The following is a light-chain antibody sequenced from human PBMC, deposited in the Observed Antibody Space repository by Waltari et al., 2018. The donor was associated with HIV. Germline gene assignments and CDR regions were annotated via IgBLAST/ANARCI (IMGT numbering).Light chain of an antibody. CDR3: QTWASSNYV. CDR1: ELGNKY. V-gene: IGLV3-1*01. J-gene: IGLJ1*01. Sequence: SYELTQPPSVSVSPGQAVSITCSGAELGNKYVAWYQQKTDQSPVLVIYHDAKRPSGIPARFSGSKSGNTAILTITGTQAVDEAEYYCQTWASSNYVFGVGTKVSVL. CDR2: HDA.